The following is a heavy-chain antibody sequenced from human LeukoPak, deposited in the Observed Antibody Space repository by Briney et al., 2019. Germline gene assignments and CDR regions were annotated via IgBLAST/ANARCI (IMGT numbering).Heavy chain of an antibody. CDR2: ISSSSSYI. CDR1: GFTFSSYS. Sequence: PGGSLRLSCAASGFTFSSYSMNWVRQAPGKGLEWVSSISSSSSYIYYADSVKGRFTISRDNAKNSLYLQMNSLRAEDTAVYYCARDIAVAGPNYLDYWGQGTLVTVSS. J-gene: IGHJ4*02. V-gene: IGHV3-21*01. CDR3: ARDIAVAGPNYLDY. D-gene: IGHD6-19*01.